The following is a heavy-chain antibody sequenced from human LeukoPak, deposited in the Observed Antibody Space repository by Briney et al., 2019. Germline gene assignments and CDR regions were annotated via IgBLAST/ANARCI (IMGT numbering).Heavy chain of an antibody. Sequence: GGSLRLPCEASGFTFSSYTMHWVRQAPGKGLEWVTVISHDANTKYYADSVKGRFTISRDNSKNTLYLQMNSLRAEDTAVYYCARELERPNFFDYWGQGTLVTVSS. D-gene: IGHD1-1*01. CDR2: ISHDANTK. J-gene: IGHJ4*02. CDR1: GFTFSSYT. V-gene: IGHV3-30*04. CDR3: ARELERPNFFDY.